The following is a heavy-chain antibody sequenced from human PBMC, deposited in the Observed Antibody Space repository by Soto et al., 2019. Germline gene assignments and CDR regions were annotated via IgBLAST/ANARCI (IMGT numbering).Heavy chain of an antibody. V-gene: IGHV4-34*01. CDR2: INHSGST. CDR1: GGSFSGYY. J-gene: IGHJ4*02. CDR3: ARGPRELPYYYGSGSYGVDY. Sequence: SETLSLTCAVYGGSFSGYYWSWIRQPPGKGLEWIGEINHSGSTNYNPSLKSRVTISVDTSKNQFSLKLSSVTAADTAVYYCARGPRELPYYYGSGSYGVDYWGQGTLVTVSS. D-gene: IGHD3-10*01.